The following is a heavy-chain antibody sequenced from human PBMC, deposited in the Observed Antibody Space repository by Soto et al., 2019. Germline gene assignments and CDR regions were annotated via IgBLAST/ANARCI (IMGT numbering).Heavy chain of an antibody. CDR1: GYTFTSYL. CDR2: ISAYNGNT. J-gene: IGHJ3*02. D-gene: IGHD3-10*01. Sequence: ASVKVSCNASGYTFTSYLISWVRQAPGQGLEWMGWISAYNGNTNYAQKLQGRVTMTTDTSTSTAYMELRSLRSDDTAGYYCASPRKEYGSFHFCAFDIWGQGTMVTVSS. V-gene: IGHV1-18*01. CDR3: ASPRKEYGSFHFCAFDI.